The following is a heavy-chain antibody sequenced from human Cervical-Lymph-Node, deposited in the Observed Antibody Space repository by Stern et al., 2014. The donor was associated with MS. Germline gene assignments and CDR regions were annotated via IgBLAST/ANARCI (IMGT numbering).Heavy chain of an antibody. CDR3: ARDKSAGSFDY. J-gene: IGHJ4*02. D-gene: IGHD5-12*01. CDR2: INANSANP. Sequence: QVQLVQSGSELKKPGASVKVSCKASGYSFTRYGVNWVRQAPGQGLEWMGWINANSANPTYAQGFTGRFVFSLDTSVSTAYVQISSLRTDDTAVYYCARDKSAGSFDYWGQGTLVTVSS. V-gene: IGHV7-4-1*02. CDR1: GYSFTRYG.